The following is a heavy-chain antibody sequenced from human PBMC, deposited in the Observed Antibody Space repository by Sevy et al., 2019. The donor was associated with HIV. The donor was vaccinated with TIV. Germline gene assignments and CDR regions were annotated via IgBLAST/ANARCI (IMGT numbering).Heavy chain of an antibody. CDR3: GKSTLAVAATYLTDH. CDR2: ISYDASNT. CDR1: GFSFSTYG. V-gene: IGHV3-30*18. J-gene: IGHJ5*02. D-gene: IGHD6-19*01. Sequence: GGSLRLSCEASGFSFSTYGLHWVRQAPGKGLEWVAVISYDASNTSYADSVKGRVTTAKDNSKNTLYLQMESLRAEDTAVYYCGKSTLAVAATYLTDHWGQGTLVTVSS.